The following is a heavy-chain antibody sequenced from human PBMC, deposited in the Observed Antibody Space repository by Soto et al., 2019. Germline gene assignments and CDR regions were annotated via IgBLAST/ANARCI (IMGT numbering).Heavy chain of an antibody. J-gene: IGHJ3*02. CDR2: MYDSGSI. D-gene: IGHD3-22*01. CDR1: DGSISRHH. Sequence: PSETLSLTCTVSDGSISRHHWTWIRQPPEKGLEWIGYMYDSGSINYNPSLKSRGTISVDTSKKQFSLKLSSVTAADTAVYYCASQNYDSSGHYYPDDAFDMWGTGTMVTVS. V-gene: IGHV4-59*11. CDR3: ASQNYDSSGHYYPDDAFDM.